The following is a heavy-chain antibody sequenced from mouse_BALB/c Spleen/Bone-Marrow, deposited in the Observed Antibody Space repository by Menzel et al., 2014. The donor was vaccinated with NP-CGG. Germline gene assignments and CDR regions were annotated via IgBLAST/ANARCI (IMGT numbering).Heavy chain of an antibody. Sequence: EVQLQQSGPELVMPGASVKISCKTSGYTFTDYTLHWVKQSHGKSLEWIGGVNPNIGGTSYNQKFKDKASLTVNKSSTTAYMELRGLTSEDSAVYYCARGRWYYWGQGTTLTVSS. J-gene: IGHJ2*01. V-gene: IGHV1-22*01. D-gene: IGHD2-3*01. CDR2: VNPNIGGT. CDR1: GYTFTDYT. CDR3: ARGRWYY.